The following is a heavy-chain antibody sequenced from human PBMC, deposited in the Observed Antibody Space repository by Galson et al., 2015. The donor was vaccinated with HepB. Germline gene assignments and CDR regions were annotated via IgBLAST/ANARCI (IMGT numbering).Heavy chain of an antibody. D-gene: IGHD5-12*01. CDR2: IDPTDSYA. V-gene: IGHV5-10-1*01. CDR3: ARQEKISGATMKY. Sequence: QSGAEVKKPGESLRISCYISGYSFTTSWISWVRQMPGKGLEWMGRIDPTDSYANYSPSFQGHVTISVDKSISTAYLQWSGLKASDTAMYYCARQEKISGATMKYWGQGTLVTVSS. J-gene: IGHJ4*02. CDR1: GYSFTTSW.